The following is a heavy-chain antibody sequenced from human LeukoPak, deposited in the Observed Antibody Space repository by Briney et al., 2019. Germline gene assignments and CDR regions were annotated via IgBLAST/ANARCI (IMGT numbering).Heavy chain of an antibody. D-gene: IGHD5-18*01. V-gene: IGHV3-30*04. CDR2: ISYDGSSK. CDR3: ARARSSYGYGDAFDV. CDR1: GFTFSTYA. J-gene: IGHJ3*01. Sequence: GRSLRLSCAASGFTFSTYAMHWVRQAPGKGLEWVAVISYDGSSKYYADSVKGRFTISRDNSKNTLYLQMNSLRAEDTAVYYCARARSSYGYGDAFDVWGQGTMVTVSS.